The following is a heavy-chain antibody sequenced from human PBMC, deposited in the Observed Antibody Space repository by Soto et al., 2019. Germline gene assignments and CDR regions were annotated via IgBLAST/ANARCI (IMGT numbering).Heavy chain of an antibody. CDR1: GGLFSPYS. V-gene: IGHV3-23*01. D-gene: IGHD3-10*01. J-gene: IGHJ4*02. Sequence: DEALRLTCTASGGLFSPYSVSWVRPAAGKGLEWVAAVNGGGQRTYYPNSVEGRFKVSKDISKNVLYLHMDSLRVEDWAIYYCAKDSTDGGDNRCRRGSADWGRGP. CDR2: VNGGGQRT. CDR3: AKDSTDGGDNRCRRGSAD.